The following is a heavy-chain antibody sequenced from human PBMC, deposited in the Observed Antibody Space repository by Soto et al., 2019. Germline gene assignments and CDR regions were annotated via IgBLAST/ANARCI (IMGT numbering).Heavy chain of an antibody. J-gene: IGHJ4*02. CDR3: AKAEGYCSSTSCPTYYFDY. CDR1: GFTFSSYG. Sequence: GGSLRLSCVASGFTFSSYGIHWVRQAPDKGLAWVAVISYDGGNKYYADSVKGRFTISRDNSKNTLYLQMNSLRAEDTAVYYCAKAEGYCSSTSCPTYYFDYWGQGTLVTVSS. CDR2: ISYDGGNK. D-gene: IGHD2-2*01. V-gene: IGHV3-30*18.